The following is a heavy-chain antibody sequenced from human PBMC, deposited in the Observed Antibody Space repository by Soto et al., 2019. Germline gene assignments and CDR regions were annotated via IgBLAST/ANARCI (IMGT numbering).Heavy chain of an antibody. CDR1: GAAISGYY. CDR2: IYYSGSTT. D-gene: IGHD1-26*01. Sequence: QVRLQESGPGLVKPSETLSLTCVVSGAAISGYYWSWIRQPPGKGLEWIGFIYYSGSTTNYSPSLKNRVTISVDTSKNIISLRLGSVTAADTAIYSFVRDGRERQFDYWGQGTLVTVSS. CDR3: VRDGRERQFDY. V-gene: IGHV4-59*01. J-gene: IGHJ4*02.